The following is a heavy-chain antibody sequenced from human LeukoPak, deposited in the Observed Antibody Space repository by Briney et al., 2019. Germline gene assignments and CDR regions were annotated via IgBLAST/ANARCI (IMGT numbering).Heavy chain of an antibody. Sequence: ASVKVSCKASRYTFTDYYMHWVRQAPGQGLEWMGWINPNSGGTNYAQKFQGRVTMTRDTSTTTAYMELSRLSSDDTAVYYCARWIILKRGIKTPGVFSRPGGYWGQGTLVTVSS. CDR2: INPNSGGT. CDR1: RYTFTDYY. V-gene: IGHV1-2*02. CDR3: ARWIILKRGIKTPGVFSRPGGY. D-gene: IGHD1-14*01. J-gene: IGHJ4*02.